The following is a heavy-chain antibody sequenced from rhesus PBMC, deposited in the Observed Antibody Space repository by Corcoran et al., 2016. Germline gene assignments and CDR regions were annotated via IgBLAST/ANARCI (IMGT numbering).Heavy chain of an antibody. J-gene: IGHJ4*01. D-gene: IGHD2-27*01. V-gene: IGHV1-70*01. Sequence: QEQLVQSGAAVKKPGTSVKVSCKASGYLFPSYVISWLNQAPEQGFEWMGGIHPGYGSTSDAQKFQGRVTITADMSTSTVYMELSSLRSEDMAVYYCAAAEYCSGIYCYGFDYWGQGVLVTVSS. CDR1: GYLFPSYV. CDR2: IHPGYGST. CDR3: AAAEYCSGIYCYGFDY.